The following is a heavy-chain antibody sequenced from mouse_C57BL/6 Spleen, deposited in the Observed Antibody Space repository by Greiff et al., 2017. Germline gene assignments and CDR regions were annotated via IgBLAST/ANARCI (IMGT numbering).Heavy chain of an antibody. J-gene: IGHJ3*01. Sequence: VQVVESGAELVKPGASVKLSCKASGYTFTSYWMHWVKQRPGQGLEWIGMIHPNSGSTNYNEKFKSKATLTVDKSSSTAYMQLSSLTSEDSAVYYCARYDYGDGGFAYWGQGTLVTVSA. CDR1: GYTFTSYW. CDR2: IHPNSGST. V-gene: IGHV1-64*01. D-gene: IGHD2-4*01. CDR3: ARYDYGDGGFAY.